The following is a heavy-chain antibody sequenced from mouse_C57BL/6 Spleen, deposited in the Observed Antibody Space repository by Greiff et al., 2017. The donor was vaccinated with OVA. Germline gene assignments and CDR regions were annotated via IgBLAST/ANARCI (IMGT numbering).Heavy chain of an antibody. CDR1: GFSLTSYG. CDR2: IWSGGST. CDR3: ARNWGLRRDYYAMDY. D-gene: IGHD2-4*01. Sequence: VKLKQSGPGLVQPSQSLSITCTVSGFSLTSYGVHWVRQSPGQGLEWLGVIWSGGSTDYNAAFISRLSISKDNSKSQVFFKMNSLQADDTAIYYCARNWGLRRDYYAMDYWGQGTSVTVSS. V-gene: IGHV2-2*01. J-gene: IGHJ4*01.